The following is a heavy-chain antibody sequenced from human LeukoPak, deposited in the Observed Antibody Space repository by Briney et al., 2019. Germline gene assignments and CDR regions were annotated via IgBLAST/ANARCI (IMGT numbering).Heavy chain of an antibody. CDR3: THTEVTRHAFDI. Sequence: SGPTLVHPTPTLTLTCTFSGFSLSTRGVGVGWLRQPPGKALEWLGIIYWDDDKRFSPSLRSRLTISKDTSKNLVVLTMTNLDPVDTATYYCTHTEVTRHAFDIWGQGTRVTVSS. J-gene: IGHJ3*02. V-gene: IGHV2-5*02. CDR1: GFSLSTRGVG. CDR2: IYWDDDK. D-gene: IGHD2-21*02.